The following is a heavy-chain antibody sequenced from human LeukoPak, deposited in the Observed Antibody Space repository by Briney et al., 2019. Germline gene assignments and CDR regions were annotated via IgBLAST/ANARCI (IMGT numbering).Heavy chain of an antibody. CDR1: GFTFSSYG. CDR3: ARGGRYDYVWGSYLNWFDP. CDR2: ISGSGGST. Sequence: GGSLRLSCAASGFTFSSYGMSWVRQAPGKGLEWVSAISGSGGSTYYADSVKGRFTISRDNSKNTLYLQMNSLRAEDTAVYYCARGGRYDYVWGSYLNWFDPWGQGTLVTVSS. J-gene: IGHJ5*02. D-gene: IGHD3-16*02. V-gene: IGHV3-23*01.